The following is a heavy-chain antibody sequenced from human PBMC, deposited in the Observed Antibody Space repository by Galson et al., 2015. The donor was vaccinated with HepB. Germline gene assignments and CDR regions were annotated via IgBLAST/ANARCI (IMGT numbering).Heavy chain of an antibody. CDR2: INPNSGGT. J-gene: IGHJ4*02. D-gene: IGHD2-2*01. Sequence: SVKVSCKASGYTFTGYYMHWVRQAPGQGLEWMGRINPNSGGTNYAQKFQGRVTMTRDTSISTAYMELSRLRSDETAVHYCATLLGVPAATVYWGQGTLVTVSS. CDR1: GYTFTGYY. V-gene: IGHV1-2*06. CDR3: ATLLGVPAATVY.